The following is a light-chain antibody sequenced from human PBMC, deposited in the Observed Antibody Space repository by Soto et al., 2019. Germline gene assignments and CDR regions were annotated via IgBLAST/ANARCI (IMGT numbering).Light chain of an antibody. CDR2: DTS. CDR1: QGIGDT. V-gene: IGKV3-15*01. J-gene: IGKJ1*01. Sequence: EIVMTQSPATLSVSPGERATLSCRASQGIGDTLAWYQQKPGQTPRLLIYDTSTRATGVPARFSGSRSGAEFTLTISSLQPDDFATYYCQHYNSYSEAFGQGTKVDIK. CDR3: QHYNSYSEA.